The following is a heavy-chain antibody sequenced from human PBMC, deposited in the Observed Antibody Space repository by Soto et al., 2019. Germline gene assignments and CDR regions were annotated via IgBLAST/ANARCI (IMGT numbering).Heavy chain of an antibody. CDR3: AKETTRGLERPYYYYGMDV. Sequence: EVQLLESGGGLVQPGGSLRLSCAASGFTFSSYAMSWVRQAPGKGLEWVSAISGSGGSTYYADSVKGRFTISRDNSKNTLYLQMNSLRAEDTAVYYCAKETTRGLERPYYYYGMDVWGQGTTVTVSS. V-gene: IGHV3-23*01. D-gene: IGHD1-1*01. CDR1: GFTFSSYA. CDR2: ISGSGGST. J-gene: IGHJ6*02.